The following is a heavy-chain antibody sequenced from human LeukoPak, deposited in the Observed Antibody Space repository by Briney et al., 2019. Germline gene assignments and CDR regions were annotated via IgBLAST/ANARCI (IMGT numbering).Heavy chain of an antibody. Sequence: PLETLSLTCAVSGTSLSSYCWSWIRQPPEKGLEWVGEINHSGSTNYNPSLKSRVTISVDTSKNQFSLRLTSVTAADTAVYYCARAGGADSPQDLGYWRQGILVTVSS. CDR3: ARAGGADSPQDLGY. J-gene: IGHJ4*02. D-gene: IGHD3-22*01. CDR1: GTSLSSYC. V-gene: IGHV4-34*01. CDR2: INHSGST.